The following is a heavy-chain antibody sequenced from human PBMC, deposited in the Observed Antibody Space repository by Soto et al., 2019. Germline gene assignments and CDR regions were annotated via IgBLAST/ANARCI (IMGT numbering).Heavy chain of an antibody. CDR1: AFTFSDSV. V-gene: IGHV3-73*02. CDR2: ITDKSNKYAT. Sequence: EVQLVESGGGLVQPGGSLKLSCVASAFTFSDSVIHWVRQASGEGLEWVGRITDKSNKYATAYAPSVQGRFTLSRDDSKNTAYLQMNSLRTEDMAVYYCTRFVGTDGQNFDYWGQGTLVTVSS. D-gene: IGHD3-16*01. J-gene: IGHJ4*02. CDR3: TRFVGTDGQNFDY.